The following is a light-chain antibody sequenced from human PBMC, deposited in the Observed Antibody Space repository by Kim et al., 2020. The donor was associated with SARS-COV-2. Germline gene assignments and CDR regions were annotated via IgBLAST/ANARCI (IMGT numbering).Light chain of an antibody. CDR1: QGVRDW. J-gene: IGKJ4*01. CDR2: AGS. V-gene: IGKV1-12*01. CDR3: QQADTFPLS. Sequence: ASVGDRVIITGRASQGVRDWVAWYQVKPGKAPKFLSFAGSTLQSGVPPRFSASGSGTHFTLTINGLQPEDSATYFCQQADTFPLSFGGGTKVDIK.